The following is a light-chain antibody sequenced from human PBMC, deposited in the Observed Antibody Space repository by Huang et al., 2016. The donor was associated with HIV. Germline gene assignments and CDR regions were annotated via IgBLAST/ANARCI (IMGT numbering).Light chain of an antibody. J-gene: IGKJ2*01. CDR2: AAS. CDR3: QQTYSNPQT. Sequence: IRMTQSPSSLSVSVVDRVTITCRASETINTDLNWYQQKPGKAPKLLIYAASTLQSGVPSRFSGSGSGTDFTLTINSQQPEDFATYYCQQTYSNPQTFGQGTKLEIK. V-gene: IGKV1-39*01. CDR1: ETINTD.